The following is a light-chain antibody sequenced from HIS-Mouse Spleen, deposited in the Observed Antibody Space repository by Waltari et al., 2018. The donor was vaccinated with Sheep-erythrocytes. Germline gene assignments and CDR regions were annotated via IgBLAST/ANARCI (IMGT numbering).Light chain of an antibody. V-gene: IGLV2-14*01. J-gene: IGLJ2*01. CDR1: SSDVGGYNY. CDR3: SSYTSSSTQV. CDR2: EVS. Sequence: LTQPASVSGSPGQSITISCTETSSDVGGYNYVSWYQQHPGKAPKLMIYEVSNRPSGVSNRFSGSKSGNTASLTISGLQAEDEADYYCSSYTSSSTQVFGGGTKLTVL.